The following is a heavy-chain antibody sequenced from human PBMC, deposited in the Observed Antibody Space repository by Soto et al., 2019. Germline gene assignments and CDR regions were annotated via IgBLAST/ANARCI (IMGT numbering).Heavy chain of an antibody. CDR3: ARASGESYPGSRVFVS. J-gene: IGHJ4*02. CDR2: VTNTGGDK. Sequence: PGGSPRLSCAASGFTFSNNAMSWVRQAPGKGLELVSIVTNTGGDKLYADSVKGRFIISRDNSKNTLYLQMNSLRAEDTAIYYCARASGESYPGSRVFVSWGQGTRVTVSS. V-gene: IGHV3-23*01. D-gene: IGHD3-10*01. CDR1: GFTFSNNA.